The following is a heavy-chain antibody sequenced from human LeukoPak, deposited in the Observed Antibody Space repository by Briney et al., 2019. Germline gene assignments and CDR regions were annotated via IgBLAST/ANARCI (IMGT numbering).Heavy chain of an antibody. D-gene: IGHD6-6*01. Sequence: SETLSLTCTVSGGSISSYYWSWIRQPPGKELEWIGYIYYSGSTNYNLSLKSRVTISVDTSKNQFSLKLSSVTAADTAVYYCARAGTSVAARITFDTWGQGTLVTVSS. V-gene: IGHV4-59*01. J-gene: IGHJ5*02. CDR2: IYYSGST. CDR3: ARAGTSVAARITFDT. CDR1: GGSISSYY.